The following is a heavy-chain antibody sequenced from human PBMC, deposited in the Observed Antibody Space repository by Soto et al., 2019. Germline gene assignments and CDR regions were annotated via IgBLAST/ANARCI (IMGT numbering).Heavy chain of an antibody. CDR2: IWDDGSNK. Sequence: QVQLVESGGGVVQPGRSLRLSCAASGFTFSSYGMHWVRQAPGKGLEWVAVIWDDGSNKYYADSVKGRFTISRDNSENALYLQMNSLRAEDTAVYYCARDMKKWGESYGMDVWGQGTTVTVSS. CDR3: ARDMKKWGESYGMDV. D-gene: IGHD3-16*01. CDR1: GFTFSSYG. J-gene: IGHJ6*02. V-gene: IGHV3-33*01.